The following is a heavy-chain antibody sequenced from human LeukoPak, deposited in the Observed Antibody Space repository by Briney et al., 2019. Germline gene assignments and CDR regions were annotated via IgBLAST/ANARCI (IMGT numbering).Heavy chain of an antibody. CDR2: MYTSGIT. J-gene: IGHJ4*02. Sequence: SETLSLTCAVSGDSFSSYFWSWIRQPAGKGLEWIGRMYTSGITNSNPSLKSRVTMSVDTSKNQFSLNLTSVTAADTAVYYCAREITGTRGVDYWGQGILVTVSS. D-gene: IGHD1-7*01. V-gene: IGHV4-4*07. CDR3: AREITGTRGVDY. CDR1: GDSFSSYF.